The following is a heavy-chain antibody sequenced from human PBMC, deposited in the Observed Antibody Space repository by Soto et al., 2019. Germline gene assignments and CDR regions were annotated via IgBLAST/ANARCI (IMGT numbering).Heavy chain of an antibody. V-gene: IGHV4-39*01. J-gene: IGHJ5*02. D-gene: IGHD2-15*01. CDR3: ARHSVALRKNNWFDP. CDR1: GDSIISSDFY. CDR2: IFYLGSS. Sequence: SETLSLTCTVSGDSIISSDFYWRWVRHPPGKGLEWLGSIFYLGSSYYNPSLKSRVTMSVDTSKTQFSLRLRSVTAADTALYFCARHSVALRKNNWFDPWGQGIMVTVSS.